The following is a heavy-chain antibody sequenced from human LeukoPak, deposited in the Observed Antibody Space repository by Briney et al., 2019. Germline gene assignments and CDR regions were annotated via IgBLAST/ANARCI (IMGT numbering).Heavy chain of an antibody. CDR2: IYYSGST. D-gene: IGHD2-2*02. CDR1: GGSISSSSYY. J-gene: IGHJ4*02. CDR3: ARRARCSSTSCYTGVYYFDY. Sequence: SETLSLTCIVSGGSISSSSYYWGWIRQPPGKGLEWSGSIYYSGSTYYNPSLKSRVTISVDTSKNQFSLKLSSVTAADTAEYYCARRARCSSTSCYTGVYYFDYWGQGTLVTVSS. V-gene: IGHV4-39*01.